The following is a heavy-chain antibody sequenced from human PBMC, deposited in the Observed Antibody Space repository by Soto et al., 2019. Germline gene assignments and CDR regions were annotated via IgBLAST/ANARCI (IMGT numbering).Heavy chain of an antibody. D-gene: IGHD3-3*02. Sequence: EVQLLESGGGLVQPGGSLSLSCAASGFPFDTKAMSWVRQAPGKGLEWASAITGPGSRTYYADSVKGRFTISRDNSKNTLSLQMSSLRADDTAVYYCAKWPVSFLDYYYGMDVWGQGTTVTVSS. J-gene: IGHJ6*02. V-gene: IGHV3-23*01. CDR2: ITGPGSRT. CDR3: AKWPVSFLDYYYGMDV. CDR1: GFPFDTKA.